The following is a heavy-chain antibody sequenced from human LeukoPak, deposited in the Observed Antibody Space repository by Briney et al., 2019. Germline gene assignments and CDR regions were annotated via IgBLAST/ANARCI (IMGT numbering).Heavy chain of an antibody. J-gene: IGHJ6*03. CDR3: ARLGYDSSGYYRGYYYYMDV. D-gene: IGHD3-22*01. CDR2: IYPGDSDT. CDR1: GYSFTSYW. V-gene: IGHV5-51*01. Sequence: GESLKISCKGSGYSFTSYWIGWVRQMPGKGLEWMGIIYPGDSDTRYNPSFQGQVTISADKSISTAYLQWSSLKASDTAMYYCARLGYDSSGYYRGYYYYMDVWGKGTTVTVSS.